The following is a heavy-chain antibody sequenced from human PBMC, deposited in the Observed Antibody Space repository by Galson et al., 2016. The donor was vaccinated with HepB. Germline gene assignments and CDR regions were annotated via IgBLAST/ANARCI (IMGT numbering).Heavy chain of an antibody. CDR2: LNSIGGDT. D-gene: IGHD2-2*01. CDR3: AKATGTSCHGALDV. J-gene: IGHJ6*02. V-gene: IGHV3-23*01. CDR1: KFTFSKYA. Sequence: SLRLSCAASKFTFSKYAMTWVRQAPGKGLEWVSALNSIGGDTFYANSVKGRFTISRDNAKNTVSLQMNSLRAEDTAVYYCAKATGTSCHGALDVWGQGTTVTVSS.